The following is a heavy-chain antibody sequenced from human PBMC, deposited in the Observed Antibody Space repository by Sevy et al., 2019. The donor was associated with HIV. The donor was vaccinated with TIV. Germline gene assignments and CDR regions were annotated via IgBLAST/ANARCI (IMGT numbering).Heavy chain of an antibody. V-gene: IGHV1-8*01. D-gene: IGHD6-13*01. Sequence: ASVKVSCKASGYTFTSYDINWVRQATGQGLEWMGWMNPNSGNTGYAQKFQGRVTMTRNTSISTAYMELGSPRSEDTAVYYCARAPPLIAAAGEFDYWGQGTLVTVSS. J-gene: IGHJ4*02. CDR3: ARAPPLIAAAGEFDY. CDR2: MNPNSGNT. CDR1: GYTFTSYD.